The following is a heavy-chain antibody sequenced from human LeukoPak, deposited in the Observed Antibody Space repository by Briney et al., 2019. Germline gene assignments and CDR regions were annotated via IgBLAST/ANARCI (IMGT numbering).Heavy chain of an antibody. Sequence: ASVKVSCKASGYTFTSYAMHWVRQAPGQRLEWMGWINAGNGNTKYSQKFQGRVTITRDTSASTAYMELSSLRSEDTAVYYCAREGYCSGGSCYLHFDYWGQGTLVTVSS. D-gene: IGHD2-15*01. CDR2: INAGNGNT. CDR3: AREGYCSGGSCYLHFDY. J-gene: IGHJ4*02. CDR1: GYTFTSYA. V-gene: IGHV1-3*01.